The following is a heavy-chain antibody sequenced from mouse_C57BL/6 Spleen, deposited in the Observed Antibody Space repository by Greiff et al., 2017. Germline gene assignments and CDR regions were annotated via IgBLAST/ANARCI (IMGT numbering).Heavy chain of an antibody. V-gene: IGHV1-15*01. CDR3: TRGYGYYYAMDY. D-gene: IGHD1-1*01. J-gene: IGHJ4*01. Sequence: QVQLQQSGAELVRPGASVTLSCKASGYTFTDYEMHWVKQTPVHGLEWIGAIDPETGGTAYNQKFKGKAILTADKSSSTAYMELRSLTSEDSAVYYCTRGYGYYYAMDYWGQGTSVTVSS. CDR1: GYTFTDYE. CDR2: IDPETGGT.